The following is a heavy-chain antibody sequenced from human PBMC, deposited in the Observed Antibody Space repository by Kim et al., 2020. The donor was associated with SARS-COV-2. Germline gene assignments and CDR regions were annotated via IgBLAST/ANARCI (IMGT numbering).Heavy chain of an antibody. D-gene: IGHD3-10*01. Sequence: GGSLRLSCAASGFTFSSAGMNWVRQAPGKGLEWVSGVGGSGATYYADSVRGRFTISRDISKSMLYLQMNSLKVDDTAVYYCAKFYYGSGNDRAFDIWGQGTMFTVSS. CDR2: VGGSGAT. CDR1: GFTFSSAG. CDR3: AKFYYGSGNDRAFDI. J-gene: IGHJ3*02. V-gene: IGHV3-23*01.